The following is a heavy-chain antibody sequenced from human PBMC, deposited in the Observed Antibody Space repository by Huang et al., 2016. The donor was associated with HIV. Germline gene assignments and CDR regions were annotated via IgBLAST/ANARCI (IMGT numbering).Heavy chain of an antibody. Sequence: QVQLVQSGAEVKKPGASVKVSCKASGYIFNDYPISGVRQAPGQGLEWMGWINPYNGNTRYGQKVQGRVTMTTDTSTSTAYMELRSLRSDDTALYYCARLWSRDGYNWDYWGQGTLVTVPS. CDR1: GYIFNDYP. J-gene: IGHJ4*02. V-gene: IGHV1-18*01. D-gene: IGHD5-12*01. CDR3: ARLWSRDGYNWDY. CDR2: INPYNGNT.